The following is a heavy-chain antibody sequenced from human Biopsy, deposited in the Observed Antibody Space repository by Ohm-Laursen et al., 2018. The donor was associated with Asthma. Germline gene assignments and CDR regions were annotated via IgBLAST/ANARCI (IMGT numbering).Heavy chain of an antibody. D-gene: IGHD1-1*01. CDR1: GASVSTPNN. CDR2: VYYTGDT. V-gene: IGHV4-39*01. Sequence: GTLSLTCSVSGASVSTPNNWAWIRQPPGKRLEWVGRVYYTGDTYYRHSLSSRLSISVETSRNRCSLSPRSATAADTAVYFCARHWSGNGWHDIYNWFDPWGQGTQVTVSS. CDR3: ARHWSGNGWHDIYNWFDP. J-gene: IGHJ5*01.